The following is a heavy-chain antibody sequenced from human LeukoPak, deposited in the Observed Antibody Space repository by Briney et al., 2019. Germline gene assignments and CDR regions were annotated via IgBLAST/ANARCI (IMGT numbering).Heavy chain of an antibody. V-gene: IGHV1-18*01. Sequence: ASVKVSCKASGYTFPSYRISWVRQAPGQGLAWMGLISAYNGNTYCAQKLQGRVTMTTDTSTSTTYMELRSLRSDDTAVYYCARVPSVLRYFDWLFEFDYWGQGTLVTVSS. CDR3: ARVPSVLRYFDWLFEFDY. D-gene: IGHD3-9*01. CDR1: GYTFPSYR. J-gene: IGHJ4*02. CDR2: ISAYNGNT.